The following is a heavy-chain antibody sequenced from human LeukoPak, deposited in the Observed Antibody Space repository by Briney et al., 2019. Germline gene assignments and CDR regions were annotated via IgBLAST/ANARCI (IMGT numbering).Heavy chain of an antibody. CDR1: GFTFSSYG. D-gene: IGHD1-1*01. V-gene: IGHV3-30*18. J-gene: IGHJ4*02. CDR3: AKGVQLERWVSEYYFDY. CDR2: ISYDGSNK. Sequence: AGGSLRLSCAASGFTFSSYGMHWVRQAPGKGLEGVAVISYDGSNKYYADSVKGRFTISRDNSKNTLYLQMNSLRAEDTAVYYCAKGVQLERWVSEYYFDYWGQGTLVTVSS.